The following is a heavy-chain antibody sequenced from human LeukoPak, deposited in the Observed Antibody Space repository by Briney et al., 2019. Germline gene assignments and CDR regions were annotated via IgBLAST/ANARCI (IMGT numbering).Heavy chain of an antibody. J-gene: IGHJ6*03. CDR1: GYTFTGYY. CDR3: ARDRDYGSGSYYPPRYYYYMDV. D-gene: IGHD3-10*01. Sequence: ASVKVSCKASGYTFTGYYMHWVRQAPGQGLEWMGWINPNSGGTNYAQKFQGRVTMTRDTSISTAYMELSRLRSDDTALYYCARDRDYGSGSYYPPRYYYYMDVWGKGTTVTVSS. CDR2: INPNSGGT. V-gene: IGHV1-2*02.